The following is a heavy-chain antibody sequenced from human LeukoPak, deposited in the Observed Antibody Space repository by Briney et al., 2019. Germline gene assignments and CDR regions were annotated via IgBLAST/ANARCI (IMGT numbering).Heavy chain of an antibody. Sequence: GGSLRLSCAASGFTFSGSAIHWVRDSSGKGLEWVCRIRSNANNYATTYGASVNGRFSISRDDSENTAYLHMNSLKTEDTAVYYCSRVQAGRFSYFYMDVWGKGSTVIVSS. J-gene: IGHJ6*03. CDR1: GFTFSGSA. CDR3: SRVQAGRFSYFYMDV. D-gene: IGHD6-13*01. CDR2: IRSNANNYAT. V-gene: IGHV3-73*01.